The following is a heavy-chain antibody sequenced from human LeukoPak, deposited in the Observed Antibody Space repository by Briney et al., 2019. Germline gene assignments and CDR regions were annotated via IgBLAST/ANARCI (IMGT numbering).Heavy chain of an antibody. CDR2: IYYSAST. Sequence: PSETLSLTCTVSGGSISSGSYYWSWLRPPPGKGLEWSGYIYYSASTNYNPSLKSRVTISVDTSKHQFSLKLSSVTAADTAVYYCASQAGYYYGSGIDYWGQGTLVTVSS. V-gene: IGHV4-61*01. J-gene: IGHJ4*02. D-gene: IGHD3-10*01. CDR1: GGSISSGSYY. CDR3: ASQAGYYYGSGIDY.